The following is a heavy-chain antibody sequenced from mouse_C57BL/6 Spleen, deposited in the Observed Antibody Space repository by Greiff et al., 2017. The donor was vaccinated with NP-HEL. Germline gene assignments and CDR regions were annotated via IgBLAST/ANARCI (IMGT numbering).Heavy chain of an antibody. CDR1: GYTFTDYE. Sequence: VQLQQSGAELVRPGASVTLSCKASGYTFTDYEMHWVKQTPVPGLEWIGAIDPETGGTAYNQKFKGKAILTADKSSSKAYMELRSLTSEDSAVYYCTRPYYDYDWCAYWGQGTLVTVSA. J-gene: IGHJ3*01. CDR2: IDPETGGT. D-gene: IGHD2-4*01. CDR3: TRPYYDYDWCAY. V-gene: IGHV1-15*01.